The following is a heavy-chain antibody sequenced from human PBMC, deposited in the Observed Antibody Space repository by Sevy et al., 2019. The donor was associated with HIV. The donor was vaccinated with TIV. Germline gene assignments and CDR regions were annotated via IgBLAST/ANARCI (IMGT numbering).Heavy chain of an antibody. J-gene: IGHJ3*02. CDR2: ISGSGGST. D-gene: IGHD3-22*01. CDR1: GFTFSSYA. CDR3: AKDSGDYYDSSGYSGPDAFDI. V-gene: IGHV3-23*01. Sequence: GGSLRLSYAASGFTFSSYAMSWVRQAPGKGLEWVSAISGSGGSTYYADSVKGRFTISRDNSKNTLYLQMNSLRAEDTAVYYCAKDSGDYYDSSGYSGPDAFDIWGQGTMVTVSS.